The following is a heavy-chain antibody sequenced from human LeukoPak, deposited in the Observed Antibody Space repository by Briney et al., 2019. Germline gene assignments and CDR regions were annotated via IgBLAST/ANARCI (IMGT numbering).Heavy chain of an antibody. CDR3: ARGRGGKFGEYIQH. V-gene: IGHV3-48*01. D-gene: IGHD4-23*01. Sequence: GSLRLSCAASGFTFSSYAMHWVRQAPGKGLEWVSYISDSTGSSYTIYYADSVKGRFTISRDNAENSLYLQMNSLRAEDTAIYYCARGRGGKFGEYIQHWGQGTLVTVSS. CDR2: ISDSTGSSYTI. CDR1: GFTFSSYA. J-gene: IGHJ1*01.